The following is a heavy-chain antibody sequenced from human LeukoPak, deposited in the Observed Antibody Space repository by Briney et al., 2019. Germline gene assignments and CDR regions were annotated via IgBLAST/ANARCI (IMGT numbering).Heavy chain of an antibody. CDR3: AKAGRDGYNYSFDY. CDR1: GFTLDDYG. D-gene: IGHD5-12*01. J-gene: IGHJ4*02. Sequence: GGSLRLSCAASGFTLDDYGMHWVRQAPGKGLEWVSGISWHSGSIGYADSVKGRFTISRDNAKNSLYLQMNSLRAEDTALYYCAKAGRDGYNYSFDYWGQGTLVTVSS. V-gene: IGHV3-9*01. CDR2: ISWHSGSI.